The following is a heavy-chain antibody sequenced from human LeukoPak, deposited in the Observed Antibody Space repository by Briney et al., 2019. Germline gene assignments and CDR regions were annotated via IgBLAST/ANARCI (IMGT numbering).Heavy chain of an antibody. CDR3: ARVRYCSSTSCYSKSAFDI. CDR1: GGSFSGYY. V-gene: IGHV4-34*01. D-gene: IGHD2-2*01. CDR2: INHSGST. J-gene: IGHJ3*02. Sequence: SETLSLTCAVYGGSFSGYYWSWIRQPPGKGREWIGEINHSGSTNYNPSLKSRVTISVDTSKYQFSLKLSSVTAADTAVYYCARVRYCSSTSCYSKSAFDIWGQGTMVTVSS.